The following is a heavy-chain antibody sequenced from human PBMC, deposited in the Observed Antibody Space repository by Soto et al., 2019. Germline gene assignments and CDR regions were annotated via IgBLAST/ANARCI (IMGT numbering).Heavy chain of an antibody. D-gene: IGHD6-19*01. J-gene: IGHJ6*02. CDR1: GGAFSGYY. CDR2: INYSGHT. Sequence: QVQLQQWGAGLLKSSETLSLTCGVSGGAFSGYYWAWIRQPPGKGLEWIGEINYSGHTNYNPSLERRVTLSVDTSTKQFSMKLTSVTGADTAVYYCATLAVAGYSFRVDVWGRGTTVNVS. V-gene: IGHV4-34*02. CDR3: ATLAVAGYSFRVDV.